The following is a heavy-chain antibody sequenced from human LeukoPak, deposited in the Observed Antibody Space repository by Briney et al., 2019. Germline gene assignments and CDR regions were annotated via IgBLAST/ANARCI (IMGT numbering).Heavy chain of an antibody. J-gene: IGHJ4*02. CDR1: GGTFSSYA. Sequence: SVKVSCKASGGTFSSYAISWVRQAPGQGLEWMGGIIPIFGTANYAQKFQGRVTITADKSTNTAYMELRSLRSDDTAVYYCARGGWELLSPSGDYWGQGTLVTVSS. V-gene: IGHV1-69*06. D-gene: IGHD1-26*01. CDR2: IIPIFGTA. CDR3: ARGGWELLSPSGDY.